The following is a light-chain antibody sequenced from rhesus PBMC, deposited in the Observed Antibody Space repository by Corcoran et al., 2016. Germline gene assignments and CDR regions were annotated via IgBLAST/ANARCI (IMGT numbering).Light chain of an antibody. CDR3: QQNSNLFT. J-gene: IGKJ3*01. CDR2: GAS. V-gene: IGKV3-24*04. CDR1: QSVGSY. Sequence: ETVVTQSPATLSLSPGERATLSCRASQSVGSYLAWYQQKPGQAPRLLISGASRRATGIPDRFSGSGSGTDFTLTISSLEPEDVGVYYCQQNSNLFTFGPGTKLDIK.